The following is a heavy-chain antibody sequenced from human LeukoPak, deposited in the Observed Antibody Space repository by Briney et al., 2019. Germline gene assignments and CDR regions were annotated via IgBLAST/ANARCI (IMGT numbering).Heavy chain of an antibody. J-gene: IGHJ4*02. D-gene: IGHD1-1*01. CDR3: ARAPIGSIDY. V-gene: IGHV4-59*02. CDR2: FYYTGYT. Sequence: SETLSLTCSVSGASVTSSYWTWVRLPPGRGLEWIGYFYYTGYTNYNPSLKSRVTISLDIYTNQLSLELISVTAADTAIYYCARAPIGSIDYWGPGALVTVSS. CDR1: GASVTSSY.